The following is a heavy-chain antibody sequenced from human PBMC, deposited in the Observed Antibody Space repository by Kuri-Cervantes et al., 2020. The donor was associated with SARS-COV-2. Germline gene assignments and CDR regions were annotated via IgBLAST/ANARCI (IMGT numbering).Heavy chain of an antibody. CDR2: ISGSGGST. CDR1: GFTFSSYA. D-gene: IGHD1-1*01. V-gene: IGHV3-23*01. J-gene: IGHJ4*02. CDR3: ASTTGTTLATDY. Sequence: GESLKISCAASGFTFSSYAMSWVRQAPGKGLEWVSAISGSGGSTNYADSVKGRFTISRDNSKNTLYLQMNSLRAEDTAVYYCASTTGTTLATDYWGQGTLVTVSS.